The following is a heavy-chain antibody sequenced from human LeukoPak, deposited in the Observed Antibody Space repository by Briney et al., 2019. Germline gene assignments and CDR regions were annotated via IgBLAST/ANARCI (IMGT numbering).Heavy chain of an antibody. CDR2: MNPKTGNT. J-gene: IGHJ3*02. Sequence: ASVKVSCKASGYTFTNFDINWVRQATGQGLEWMGWMNPKTGNTGSAQKFQGRVTITGNTSISTAYMELSSLRSEDTAVYYCVRTYYSNAFDIWGQGTMVTVSS. CDR1: GYTFTNFD. D-gene: IGHD4-11*01. V-gene: IGHV1-8*01. CDR3: VRTYYSNAFDI.